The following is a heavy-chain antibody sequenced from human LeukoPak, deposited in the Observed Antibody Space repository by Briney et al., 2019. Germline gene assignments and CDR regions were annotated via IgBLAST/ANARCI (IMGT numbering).Heavy chain of an antibody. V-gene: IGHV1-46*03. CDR1: GYTFTNYY. J-gene: IGHJ4*02. CDR3: ARDNPESSWSGYYYG. CDR2: INPSGGST. D-gene: IGHD3-3*01. Sequence: ASVKVSCKASGYTFTNYYMHWVRQAPGQGLEWMGIINPSGGSTSYAQKFQGRVTMIRDTSTSTVYMELSSLRSEDTAVYYCARDNPESSWSGYYYGWGQGTLVTVSS.